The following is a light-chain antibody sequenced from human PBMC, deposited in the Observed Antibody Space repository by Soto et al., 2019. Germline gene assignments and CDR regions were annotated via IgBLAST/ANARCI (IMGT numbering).Light chain of an antibody. J-gene: IGKJ2*01. V-gene: IGKV1-39*01. CDR1: QSISSY. CDR2: AAS. Sequence: DIQMTQSPSSLSASVGDRVTITCRASQSISSYLNWYQQKPGTAPKLLIYAASSLQSGFPSRFSGSGSGTDFTLNISSLQPEDFATYHCQQSYSTPYTFGQGTKLEI. CDR3: QQSYSTPYT.